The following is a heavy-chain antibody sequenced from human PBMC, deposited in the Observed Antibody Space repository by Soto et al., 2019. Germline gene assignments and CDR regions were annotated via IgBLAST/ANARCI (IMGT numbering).Heavy chain of an antibody. V-gene: IGHV3-66*01. D-gene: IGHD2-8*01. Sequence: GGSLRLSCAASGFTVSSNYMSWVRQAPGKGLEWVSVIYSGGSTYYADSVKGRFTISRDNSKNTLYLQMNSLRAEETAVYYCARDSTKGYYMDVWGKGTTVTVSS. CDR1: GFTVSSNY. CDR3: ARDSTKGYYMDV. J-gene: IGHJ6*03. CDR2: IYSGGST.